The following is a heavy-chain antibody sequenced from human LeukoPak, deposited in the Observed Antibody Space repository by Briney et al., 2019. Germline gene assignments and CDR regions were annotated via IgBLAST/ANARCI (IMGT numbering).Heavy chain of an antibody. CDR1: GFTLSSYA. J-gene: IGHJ4*02. CDR3: AKARSATYGTYYFDY. V-gene: IGHV3-23*01. CDR2: ISGSGGST. Sequence: GGSLRLSCAASGFTLSSYAMSWVRQAPGKGLEWVSAISGSGGSTYYADSVKGRFTISRDNSKNTLYLQMNSLRAEDTAVYYCAKARSATYGTYYFDYWGQGTLVTVSS. D-gene: IGHD1-1*01.